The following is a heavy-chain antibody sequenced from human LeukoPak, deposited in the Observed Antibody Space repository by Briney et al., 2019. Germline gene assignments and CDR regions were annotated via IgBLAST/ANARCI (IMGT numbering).Heavy chain of an antibody. CDR1: ELTFSSYW. CDR2: IKQDGSEK. J-gene: IGHJ4*02. CDR3: ASSSWYYYFDY. V-gene: IGHV3-7*01. D-gene: IGHD6-13*01. Sequence: GGSLRLSCAAAELTFSSYWMSWVRQALGKGLEWVANIKQDGSEKYYVDSVKGRFTISRDNAKNSLYLQMNSLRAEDTAVYYCASSSWYYYFDYWGQGTLVTVSS.